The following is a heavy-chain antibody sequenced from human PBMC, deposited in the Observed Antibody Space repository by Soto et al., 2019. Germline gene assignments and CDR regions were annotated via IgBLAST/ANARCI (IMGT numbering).Heavy chain of an antibody. CDR1: GFTFSSYG. CDR2: ISYDGSNK. V-gene: IGHV3-30*03. D-gene: IGHD1-26*01. CDR3: ALTLGRDAIHFDY. J-gene: IGHJ4*02. Sequence: SGGGVVQPGRSLRLSCAASGFTFSSYGMHWVRQAPGKGLEWVAVISYDGSNKYYADSVKGRFTISRDNSKNTLYLQMNSLRAEDTAVYYCALTLGRDAIHFDYWGQGTLVTVSS.